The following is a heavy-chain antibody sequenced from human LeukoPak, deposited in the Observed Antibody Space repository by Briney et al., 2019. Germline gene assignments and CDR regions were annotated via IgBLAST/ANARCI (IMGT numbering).Heavy chain of an antibody. D-gene: IGHD2-2*01. CDR3: ARLHPMGPDCSSTSCYYDY. Sequence: GGSLRLSCAASGFTFSTYWIGWVRQMPGKGLEWMGIIYPGDSDTRYSPSFQGQVTISADKSISTAYLQWSSLKASDTAMYYCARLHPMGPDCSSTSCYYDYWGQGTLVTVSS. CDR1: GFTFSTYW. V-gene: IGHV5-51*01. CDR2: IYPGDSDT. J-gene: IGHJ4*02.